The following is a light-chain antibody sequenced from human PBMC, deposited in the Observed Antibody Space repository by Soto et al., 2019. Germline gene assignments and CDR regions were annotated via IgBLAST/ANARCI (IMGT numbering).Light chain of an antibody. CDR1: STDVGGYNY. J-gene: IGLJ3*02. Sequence: QAVVTQPASVSGSPGQSITISCTGTSTDVGGYNYVSWYQQHPAKAPKLMIYEVSNRPSGVSHRFSGSKSGNTASLTISGLQAEDEADYYCFSYTTSSTLVFGGGTKLTVL. V-gene: IGLV2-14*01. CDR2: EVS. CDR3: FSYTTSSTLV.